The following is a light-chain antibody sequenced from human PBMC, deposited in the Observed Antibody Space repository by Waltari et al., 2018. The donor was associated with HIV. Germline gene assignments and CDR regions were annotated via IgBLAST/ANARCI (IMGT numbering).Light chain of an antibody. J-gene: IGLJ2*01. V-gene: IGLV3-21*02. Sequence: SYVLTQPPSVSVAPGQTARITCGGNNIGSKSVHWYQQKPGQAPVLAVYDDSDRPSGIPERFSGSNSGNTATLTISRVEAGDEADYYCQVWDSSSDHTRVFGGGTKLTVL. CDR3: QVWDSSSDHTRV. CDR1: NIGSKS. CDR2: DDS.